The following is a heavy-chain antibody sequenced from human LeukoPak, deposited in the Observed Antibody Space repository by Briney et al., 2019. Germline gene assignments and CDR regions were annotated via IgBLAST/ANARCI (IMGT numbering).Heavy chain of an antibody. V-gene: IGHV3-15*01. Sequence: GGSLRLSCAASGFTFSNAWMSWVRQTPGKGLEWVGRIKSKTDGGTADYAAPVKGRFTISRDDSKNTLYLQMNSLKTEDTAVYYCTTDLSSSGWYHFDYWGQGTLVTVSS. D-gene: IGHD6-19*01. CDR3: TTDLSSSGWYHFDY. J-gene: IGHJ4*02. CDR2: IKSKTDGGTA. CDR1: GFTFSNAW.